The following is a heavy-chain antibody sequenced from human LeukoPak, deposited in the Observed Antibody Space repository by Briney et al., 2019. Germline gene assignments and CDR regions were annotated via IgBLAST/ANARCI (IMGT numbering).Heavy chain of an antibody. J-gene: IGHJ6*02. CDR3: ARNNGMDL. CDR1: GFALSSHW. Sequence: GGSLRLSCAAPGFALSSHWMTWGRQVPGRGPEWVANVNRDGSETYYLDSVKGRFTISKDNAKNSLYLQMNSLRAEDTALYHCARNNGMDLWGQGTTVIVSS. CDR2: VNRDGSET. V-gene: IGHV3-7*03.